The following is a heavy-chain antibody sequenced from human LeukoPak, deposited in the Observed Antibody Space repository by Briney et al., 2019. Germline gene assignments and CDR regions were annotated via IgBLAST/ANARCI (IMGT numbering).Heavy chain of an antibody. CDR1: GGSFSGYY. Sequence: PETLSLTCAVYGGSFSGYYWSWIRQLPGKWLEWIVEINHSVNTNYNPSLKSRITISVDTSKNQFSLKLSSVTAADTAVYYCARGSGYCSSTSCYAGETYGDYASVGDYWGQGTLVTVSS. CDR2: INHSVNT. D-gene: IGHD2-2*01. CDR3: ARGSGYCSSTSCYAGETYGDYASVGDY. V-gene: IGHV4-34*01. J-gene: IGHJ4*02.